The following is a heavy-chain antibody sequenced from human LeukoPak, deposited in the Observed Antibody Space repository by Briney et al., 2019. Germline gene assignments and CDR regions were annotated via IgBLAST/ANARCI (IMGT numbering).Heavy chain of an antibody. D-gene: IGHD1/OR15-1a*01. Sequence: PSETLSLTCTVSGGSISSSSYYWGWIRQTPGKGLEWFGSIYDSGSTYYNPSFKSRVTISVDTSKNQFSLKLSSLTAADTAVYYCARTPARYNWNNGFDIWGQGTMVTVSS. CDR1: GGSISSSSYY. CDR3: ARTPARYNWNNGFDI. J-gene: IGHJ3*02. V-gene: IGHV4-39*01. CDR2: IYDSGST.